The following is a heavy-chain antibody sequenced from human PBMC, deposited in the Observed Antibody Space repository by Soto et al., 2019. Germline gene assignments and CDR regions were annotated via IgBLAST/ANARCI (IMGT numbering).Heavy chain of an antibody. CDR3: ARERTIFGVVRDNWFDP. J-gene: IGHJ5*02. CDR2: INHSGST. D-gene: IGHD3-3*01. CDR1: GGSFSGYY. Sequence: SETLSLTCAVYGGSFSGYYWSWIRRPPGKGLEWIGEINHSGSTSYNPSLKSRVTISVDTSKNQFSLKLSSVTAADTAVYYCARERTIFGVVRDNWFDPWCQGTLVTVSS. V-gene: IGHV4-34*01.